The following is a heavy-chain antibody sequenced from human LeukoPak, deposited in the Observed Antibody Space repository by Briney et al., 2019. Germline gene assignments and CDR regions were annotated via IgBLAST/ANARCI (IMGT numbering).Heavy chain of an antibody. CDR1: GYTITNNY. V-gene: IGHV1-46*01. D-gene: IGHD6-13*01. Sequence: ASVKVSCKASGYTITNNYMHWVRQAPGQGLEWMGIINPSGGSTSYAQKFQGRVTMTRDMSTSTVYMELSSLRSEDTAVYYCASIAAAAPSGGDAFDIWGQGTMVTVSS. CDR3: ASIAAAAPSGGDAFDI. J-gene: IGHJ3*02. CDR2: INPSGGST.